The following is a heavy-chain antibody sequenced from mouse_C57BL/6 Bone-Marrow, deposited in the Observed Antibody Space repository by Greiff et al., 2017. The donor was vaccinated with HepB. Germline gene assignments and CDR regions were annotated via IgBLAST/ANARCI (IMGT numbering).Heavy chain of an antibody. D-gene: IGHD1-1*01. V-gene: IGHV1-82*01. J-gene: IGHJ4*01. CDR2: IYPGDGDT. CDR3: ARGFYYYGSSYERDYAMDY. CDR1: GYAFSSSW. Sequence: QVQLKESGPELVKPGASVKISCKASGYAFSSSWMNWVKQRPGKGLEWIGRIYPGDGDTNYNGKFKGKATLTADKSSSTAYMQLSSLTSEDSAVYFCARGFYYYGSSYERDYAMDYWGQGTSVTVSS.